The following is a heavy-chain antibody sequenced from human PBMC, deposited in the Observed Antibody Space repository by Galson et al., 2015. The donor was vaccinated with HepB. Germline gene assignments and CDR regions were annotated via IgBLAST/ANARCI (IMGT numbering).Heavy chain of an antibody. D-gene: IGHD2-15*01. J-gene: IGHJ5*02. CDR2: ISAYKGDT. V-gene: IGHV1-18*01. CDR1: GYTFTSYG. Sequence: SVKVSCKASGYTFTSYGISWVRQAPGQGLEWMGWISAYKGDTNYAQKFQGRVTMTTDTSTTTAYMELRSLRSDDTAVYYCARGALVAVVDATQKNWFAPWGQGTLVTVSS. CDR3: ARGALVAVVDATQKNWFAP.